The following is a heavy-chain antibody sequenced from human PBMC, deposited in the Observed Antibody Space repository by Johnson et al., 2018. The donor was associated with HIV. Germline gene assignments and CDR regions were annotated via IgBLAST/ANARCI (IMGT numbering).Heavy chain of an antibody. CDR3: AREGQEPPVQKDAFDI. CDR2: INWNSGTI. Sequence: VQLVESGGGVVQPGRSLRLSCAASGFTFSSYAMHWVRQVPGKGLDWVSGINWNSGTIGYADSVKGRFTISRDNAKNSLYLQMNSLRAEDTALYYCAREGQEPPVQKDAFDIWGQGTMVTVSS. J-gene: IGHJ3*02. D-gene: IGHD1-14*01. CDR1: GFTFSSYA. V-gene: IGHV3-9*01.